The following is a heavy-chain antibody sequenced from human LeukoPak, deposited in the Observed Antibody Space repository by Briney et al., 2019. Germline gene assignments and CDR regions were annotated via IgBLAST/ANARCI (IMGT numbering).Heavy chain of an antibody. V-gene: IGHV3-66*01. D-gene: IGHD2-2*01. J-gene: IGHJ1*01. CDR3: ARDSAMSLFQH. CDR2: IYNGGST. Sequence: GGSLRLSCAASGFTVSSNYMSWVRQAPGKGLEWVSVIYNGGSTYYSDSVKGRFTISRDNSKNTLYLQMNSRRAEDTAVYYCARDSAMSLFQHWGQGTLVTVSS. CDR1: GFTVSSNY.